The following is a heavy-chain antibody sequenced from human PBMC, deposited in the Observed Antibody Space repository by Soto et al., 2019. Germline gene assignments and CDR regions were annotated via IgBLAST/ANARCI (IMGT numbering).Heavy chain of an antibody. Sequence: EVQLVESGGGLVQPGGSLRLSCAASGFTFSSYDMHWVRHATGKGLEWVSAIGTAGDTYYPGSVKGRFTISRENAKNSLYLQMNSLRAGDTAVYYCARGAWFGELSLYGMDVWGQGTTVTVSS. CDR1: GFTFSSYD. J-gene: IGHJ6*02. D-gene: IGHD3-10*01. CDR3: ARGAWFGELSLYGMDV. CDR2: IGTAGDT. V-gene: IGHV3-13*04.